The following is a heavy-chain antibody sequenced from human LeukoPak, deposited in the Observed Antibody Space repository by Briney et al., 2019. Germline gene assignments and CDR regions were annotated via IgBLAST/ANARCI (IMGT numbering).Heavy chain of an antibody. CDR3: AKTEEYSSSSHAFDY. V-gene: IGHV3-43*02. CDR1: GFTFDDYA. CDR2: ISGDGGST. J-gene: IGHJ4*02. Sequence: PGGSLRLSCAASGFTFDDYAMHWVRQAPGKGLEWVSLISGDGGSTYYADSVRGRFTISRDNSKNSLYLQMNSLSTEDTALYYCAKTEEYSSSSHAFDYWGQGTLVTVSS. D-gene: IGHD6-6*01.